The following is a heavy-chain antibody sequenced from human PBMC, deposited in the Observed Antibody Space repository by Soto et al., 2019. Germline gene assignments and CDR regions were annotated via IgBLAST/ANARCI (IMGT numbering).Heavy chain of an antibody. CDR1: DGSFTGFH. Sequence: SETLSLTCAVYDGSFTGFHWTWIRRPPGKGLEWIGEIKHSGSTNYNPSLTRRVTISVDTSKNQFSLKLNSVTAADTAVYYCARGVPFGHYYMDVWGQGTTVTVSS. D-gene: IGHD3-3*01. CDR2: IKHSGST. V-gene: IGHV4-34*01. CDR3: ARGVPFGHYYMDV. J-gene: IGHJ6*02.